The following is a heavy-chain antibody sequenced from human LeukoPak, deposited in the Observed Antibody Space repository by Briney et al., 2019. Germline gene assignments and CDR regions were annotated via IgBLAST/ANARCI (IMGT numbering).Heavy chain of an antibody. CDR2: IYYSGST. V-gene: IGHV4-59*01. D-gene: IGHD3-3*01. J-gene: IGHJ4*02. CDR1: GGSISSYY. CDR3: AGVGYDFRHDY. Sequence: KPSETLSLTCTVSGGSISSYYWSWIRQPPGKGLEWIGYIYYSGSTNYNPSLKCRVTISVDTSKNQFSLKLSSVTAADTAVYYCAGVGYDFRHDYWGQGTLVTVSS.